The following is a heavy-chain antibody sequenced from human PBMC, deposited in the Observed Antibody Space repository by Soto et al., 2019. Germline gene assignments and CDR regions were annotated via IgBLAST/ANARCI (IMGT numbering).Heavy chain of an antibody. J-gene: IGHJ4*02. CDR1: GYSFNTYG. D-gene: IGHD5-18*01. CDR3: ARGVDTAMVPYSFDY. V-gene: IGHV1-18*01. Sequence: QVQLVQSGVEVKKPGASVKVSCKASGYSFNTYGISWVRLAPGQGLEWMGWISGYNGNRNYAQKLQGRVTVTADTSKSTAYMELRSLRSDDTAVYYCARGVDTAMVPYSFDYWGQGTLVTVSS. CDR2: ISGYNGNR.